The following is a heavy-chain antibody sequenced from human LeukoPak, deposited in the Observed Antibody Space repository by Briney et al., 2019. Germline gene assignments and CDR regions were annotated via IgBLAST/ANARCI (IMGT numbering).Heavy chain of an antibody. CDR2: IYTSGST. D-gene: IGHD3-22*01. J-gene: IGHJ4*02. CDR3: ARDVYYYDSSGYYLLDY. V-gene: IGHV4-4*07. CDR1: GGSISSYY. Sequence: PSETLSLTCTVSGGSISSYYWSWIRQPAGKGLEWIGRIYTSGSTNYNPSLKSRVTMSVDTSKNQFSLKLSSVTAADTAVYYCARDVYYYDSSGYYLLDYWGQGTLVTVSS.